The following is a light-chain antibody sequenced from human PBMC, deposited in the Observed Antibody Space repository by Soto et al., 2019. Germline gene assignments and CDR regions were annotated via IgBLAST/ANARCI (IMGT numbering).Light chain of an antibody. CDR1: QSVLYSSNNKNY. J-gene: IGKJ3*01. CDR3: QQYYSTLPSP. V-gene: IGKV4-1*01. Sequence: DIVMTQSPDSLAVSPGERATINCKSSQSVLYSSNNKNYLAWYQQKPGQPPKLLIYWASTRESGVPDRFSGSGSGTDFNLTISSLQAEDVAVYYCQQYYSTLPSPFGPGTKVNIK. CDR2: WAS.